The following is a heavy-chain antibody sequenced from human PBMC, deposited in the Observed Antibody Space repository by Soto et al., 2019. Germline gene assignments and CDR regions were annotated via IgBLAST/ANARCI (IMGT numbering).Heavy chain of an antibody. CDR3: ANSGVTIFGVVSGGFDP. CDR2: IKHGGGT. V-gene: IGHV4-34*01. CDR1: GGSFSGYY. D-gene: IGHD3-3*01. Sequence: QVQLQQWGAGLLKPSETLSLTCAVNGGSFSGYYWSWIRQPPGKGLEGIGEIKHGGGTNYNPSLKRRVPISVDKSKNPFSLKLSSVTCAATAVYYCANSGVTIFGVVSGGFDPWDQRTLVTASS. J-gene: IGHJ5*02.